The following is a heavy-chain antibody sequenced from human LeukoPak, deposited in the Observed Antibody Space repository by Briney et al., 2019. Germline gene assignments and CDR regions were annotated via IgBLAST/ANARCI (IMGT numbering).Heavy chain of an antibody. V-gene: IGHV4-39*01. D-gene: IGHD6-13*01. CDR1: GGSISSSSHY. Sequence: SETLSLTCTVSGGSISSSSHYWGWIRQPPGKGLEWIGSIDYSGTTSYNPSLKSRVTISVDTSKNQFSLKLSSVTAADTAVYYCAADLALGAAAGKEIDYWGQGTLVTVSS. J-gene: IGHJ4*02. CDR3: AADLALGAAAGKEIDY. CDR2: IDYSGTT.